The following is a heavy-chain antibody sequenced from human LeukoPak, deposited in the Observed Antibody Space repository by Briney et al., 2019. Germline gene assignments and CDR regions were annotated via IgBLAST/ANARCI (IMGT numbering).Heavy chain of an antibody. CDR2: ISAYNGNT. CDR1: GYTLTSYG. V-gene: IGHV1-18*01. CDR3: ARGTMVRGVIITMDY. J-gene: IGHJ4*02. D-gene: IGHD3-10*01. Sequence: ASVKVSCKASGYTLTSYGISWVRQAPGQGLEWMGWISAYNGNTNYAQKLQGRVTMTTDTSTSTAYMELRSLRSDDTAVYYCARGTMVRGVIITMDYWGQGTLVTVSS.